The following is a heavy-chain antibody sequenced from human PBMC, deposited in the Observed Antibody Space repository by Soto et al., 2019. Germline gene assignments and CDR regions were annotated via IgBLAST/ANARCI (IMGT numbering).Heavy chain of an antibody. CDR2: IYYSGST. CDR1: GGSFSGYY. D-gene: IGHD3-22*01. J-gene: IGHJ5*02. CDR3: ARRTNYYDSSAEIGWFDP. Sequence: PSETLCLTCAVYGGSFSGYYWNWIRQPPGKGLEWIGYIYYSGSTNYNPSLKSRVTISVDTSKNQFSLKLSSVTAADTAVYYCARRTNYYDSSAEIGWFDPWGQGTLVTVSS. V-gene: IGHV4-59*08.